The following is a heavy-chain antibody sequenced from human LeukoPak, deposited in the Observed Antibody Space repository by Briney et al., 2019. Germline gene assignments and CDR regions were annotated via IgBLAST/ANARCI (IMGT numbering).Heavy chain of an antibody. CDR2: IKQDGSEK. V-gene: IGHV3-7*01. CDR1: GFTFSSYW. D-gene: IGHD2-15*01. J-gene: IGHJ4*02. Sequence: GGSLRLSCAASGFTFSSYWVSWVRQAPGKGLEWVANIKQDGSEKYYVDSVKGRFTISRDNAKSSLYLQMNSLRAEDTAVYYCARDYRGYRAPYYFDYWGQGTLVIVSS. CDR3: ARDYRGYRAPYYFDY.